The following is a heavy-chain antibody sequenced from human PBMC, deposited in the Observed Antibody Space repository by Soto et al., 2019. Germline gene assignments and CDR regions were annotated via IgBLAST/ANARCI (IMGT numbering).Heavy chain of an antibody. J-gene: IGHJ4*02. CDR2: ISGSGGST. CDR3: AKGPIIVGATNDY. CDR1: GFTFSSYA. V-gene: IGHV3-23*01. Sequence: EVQLLESGGGLVQPGGSLRLSCAASGFTFSSYAMSWVRQAPGKGLEWVSAISGSGGSTYYADSVKGRFTISRDNSKNTLDLQMNSLRAEDTAVYYCAKGPIIVGATNDYWGQGTLVTVSS. D-gene: IGHD1-26*01.